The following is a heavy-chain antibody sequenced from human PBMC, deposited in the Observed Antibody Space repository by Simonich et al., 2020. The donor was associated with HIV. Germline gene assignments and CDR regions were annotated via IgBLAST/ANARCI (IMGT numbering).Heavy chain of an antibody. Sequence: QLQLQESGAGLLKPSETLSRTCAVYGGSFSGYYWNWISQPPGKGLEWIGEINHSGSTNDNPSLKSRITIAVDTSENQFSLKLSSVTAADTAVYYCARGFPYISLGSYWGQGTLVTVSS. D-gene: IGHD3-16*01. J-gene: IGHJ4*02. CDR3: ARGFPYISLGSY. CDR1: GGSFSGYY. V-gene: IGHV4-34*01. CDR2: INHSGST.